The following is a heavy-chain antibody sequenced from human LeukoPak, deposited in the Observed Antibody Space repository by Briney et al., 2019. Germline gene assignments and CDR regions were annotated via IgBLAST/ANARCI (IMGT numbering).Heavy chain of an antibody. CDR2: IYYSGST. Sequence: SETLSLTCTVSGGSISSYYWSWIRQPPGKGLEWIGYIYYSGSTNYNPSLKSRVTISVDTSKNQFSLKLSSVTAADTAVYYCAREGIVGANKIYYMDVWGKGTTVTVSS. CDR3: AREGIVGANKIYYMDV. V-gene: IGHV4-59*01. D-gene: IGHD1-26*01. CDR1: GGSISSYY. J-gene: IGHJ6*03.